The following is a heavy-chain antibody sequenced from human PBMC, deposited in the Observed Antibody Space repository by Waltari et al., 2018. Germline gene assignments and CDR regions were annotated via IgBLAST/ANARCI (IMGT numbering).Heavy chain of an antibody. CDR3: AREEGPYYDSSGHYAGGAFDI. D-gene: IGHD3-22*01. CDR1: GFTFSSYA. V-gene: IGHV3-30-3*01. Sequence: QVQLVESGGGVVQPGRSLRLSCAASGFTFSSYAMHWVRQAPGKGLEGVAVISYNGSNKYYADSVKGRFTISRDNSKNTLYLQMNSLRAEDTAVYYCAREEGPYYDSSGHYAGGAFDIWGQGTMVTVSS. CDR2: ISYNGSNK. J-gene: IGHJ3*02.